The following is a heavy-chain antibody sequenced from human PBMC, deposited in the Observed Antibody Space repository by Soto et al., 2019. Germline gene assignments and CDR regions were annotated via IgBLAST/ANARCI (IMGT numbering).Heavy chain of an antibody. D-gene: IGHD6-13*01. CDR2: INHSGST. J-gene: IGHJ5*02. Sequence: SETLSLTCAVYGGSFSGYYWSWIRQPPGKGLEWIGEINHSGSTNYNPSLKSRVTISVDTSKNQFSLKLSSVTAADTAVYYRATRDYIAAAANWFDHWGQGTLVTVSS. CDR1: GGSFSGYY. V-gene: IGHV4-34*01. CDR3: ATRDYIAAAANWFDH.